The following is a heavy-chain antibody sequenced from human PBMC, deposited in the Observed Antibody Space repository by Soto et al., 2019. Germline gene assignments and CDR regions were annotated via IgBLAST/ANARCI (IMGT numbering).Heavy chain of an antibody. D-gene: IGHD5-18*01. Sequence: QVQLQESGPGLVKPSETLSLTCTVSGGSISSYYWSWIRQPAGKGLEWIGRIYTSGSTNYNPSLKSRVTMSVDTSKNQFSLRLSSVTAADTAVYYCATFRGGAARGAFDIWGQGTMVTVSS. CDR2: IYTSGST. CDR3: ATFRGGAARGAFDI. J-gene: IGHJ3*02. V-gene: IGHV4-4*07. CDR1: GGSISSYY.